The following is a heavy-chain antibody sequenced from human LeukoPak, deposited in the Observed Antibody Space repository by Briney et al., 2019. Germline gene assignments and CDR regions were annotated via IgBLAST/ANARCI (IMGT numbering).Heavy chain of an antibody. J-gene: IGHJ4*02. V-gene: IGHV3-66*02. CDR3: ARGLHGIQLWHYFDY. CDR2: IYSGGSA. D-gene: IGHD5-18*01. CDR1: GFSVSDKY. Sequence: GGSLRLSCAASGFSVSDKYMTWVRQAPGRGLEWVSIIYSGGSAFYAASVKGRFAISRDTSKNTLYLQMNSLRPEDTAVYYCARGLHGIQLWHYFDYWGQGTLVTVSS.